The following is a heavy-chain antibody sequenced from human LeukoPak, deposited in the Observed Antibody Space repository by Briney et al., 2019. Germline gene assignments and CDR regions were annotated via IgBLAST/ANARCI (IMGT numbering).Heavy chain of an antibody. CDR2: IYYSGST. CDR1: GGSISSGDYY. CDR3: AMAFCGGDCYSRLYYFDY. D-gene: IGHD2-21*02. Sequence: PSETLSLTCTVSGGSISSGDYYWSWIRQHPGKGLEWIGYIYYSGSTYYNPSLKSRVTISVDTSKNQFSLKLSSVTAADTAVYYCAMAFCGGDCYSRLYYFDYWGQGTLVTVSS. J-gene: IGHJ4*02. V-gene: IGHV4-31*03.